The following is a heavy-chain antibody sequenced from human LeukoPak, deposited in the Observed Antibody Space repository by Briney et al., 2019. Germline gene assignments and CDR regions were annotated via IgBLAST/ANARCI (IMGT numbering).Heavy chain of an antibody. V-gene: IGHV1-69*13. CDR2: IIPIFGTA. D-gene: IGHD3-16*02. CDR1: GGTFSSYA. CDR3: ARAHDYVWGSYL. Sequence: ASVKGSCKASGGTFSSYAISWVRQAPGQGLEWIGGIIPIFGTANYAQKFQGRVTITADESTSTAYMELSSLRSEDTAVYYCARAHDYVWGSYLWGQGTLVTVSS. J-gene: IGHJ4*02.